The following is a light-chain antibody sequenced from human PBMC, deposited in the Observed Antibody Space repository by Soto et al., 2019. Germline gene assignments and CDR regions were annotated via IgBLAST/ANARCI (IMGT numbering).Light chain of an antibody. V-gene: IGKV3-20*01. J-gene: IGKJ2*01. CDR1: QTMTRAY. Sequence: EIVLMQSPGTLSLSPGERATLSCRASQTMTRAYVAWYQQKPGQAPRLLIYAASYRATGISDKFSGSGSGTDFSLTISGLEPEDSAVYYCHQYHSPPQTFGQGTKVEIK. CDR3: HQYHSPPQT. CDR2: AAS.